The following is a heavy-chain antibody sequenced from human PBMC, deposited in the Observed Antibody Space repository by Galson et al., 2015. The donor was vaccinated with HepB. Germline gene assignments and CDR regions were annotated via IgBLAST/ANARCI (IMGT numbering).Heavy chain of an antibody. J-gene: IGHJ4*02. V-gene: IGHV1-18*01. Sequence: SVKVSCKASGYTFTSYGISWVRQAPGQGLEWMGWISAYNGNTNYAQKLQGRVTMTTDTSTSTAYMELRSLRSDDTAVYYCARAPNYDFWSGPPDYWGQGTLVTVSS. D-gene: IGHD3-3*01. CDR1: GYTFTSYG. CDR2: ISAYNGNT. CDR3: ARAPNYDFWSGPPDY.